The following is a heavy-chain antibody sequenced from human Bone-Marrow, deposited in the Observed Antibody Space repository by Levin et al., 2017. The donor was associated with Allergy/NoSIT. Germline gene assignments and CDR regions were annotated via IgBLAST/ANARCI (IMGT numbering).Heavy chain of an antibody. CDR3: ARGEQWLVLPWYFDL. D-gene: IGHD6-19*01. CDR2: ISSSSSTI. Sequence: GGSLRLSCAASGFTFSSYSMNWVRQAPGKGLEWVSYISSSSSTIYYADSVKGRFTISRDNAKNSLYLQMNSLRAEDTAVYYCARGEQWLVLPWYFDLWGRGTLVTVSS. CDR1: GFTFSSYS. J-gene: IGHJ2*01. V-gene: IGHV3-48*01.